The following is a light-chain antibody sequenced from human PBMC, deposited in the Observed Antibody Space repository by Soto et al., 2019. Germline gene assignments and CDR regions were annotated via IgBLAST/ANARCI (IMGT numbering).Light chain of an antibody. CDR1: NIGSKS. V-gene: IGLV3-21*04. J-gene: IGLJ1*01. CDR2: YDS. Sequence: SYELTQPPSVSVAPGNTARITCGGNNIGSKSVHWYQQKPCQAPVLVIYYDSDRPSGIPERFSGSNSGNTATLTISRVEVGDEADYYCQVWDSSSDHYVFGTGTKVTVL. CDR3: QVWDSSSDHYV.